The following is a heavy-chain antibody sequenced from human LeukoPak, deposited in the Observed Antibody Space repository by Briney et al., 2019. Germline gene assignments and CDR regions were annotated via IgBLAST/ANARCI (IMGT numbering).Heavy chain of an antibody. J-gene: IGHJ4*02. CDR1: GGSISINSDTYY. CDR2: IYYSGST. D-gene: IGHD6-19*01. V-gene: IGHV4-39*01. CDR3: ARHLLSSGWAFDY. Sequence: SETLSLTCTVSGGSISINSDTYYWGWIRQPPGKGLEWIGSIYYSGSTYYSPSLKSRATISVDTSKNQFSLNLNSVTAADTAVYYCARHLLSSGWAFDYWGQGTLVIVSS.